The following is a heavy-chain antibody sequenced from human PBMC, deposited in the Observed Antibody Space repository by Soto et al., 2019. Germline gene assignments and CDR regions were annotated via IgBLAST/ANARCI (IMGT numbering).Heavy chain of an antibody. CDR1: GGTFSSYA. CDR2: IIPIFGTA. Sequence: GASVKVSCKASGGTFSSYAISWVRQAPGQGLEWMGGIIPIFGTANYAQKFQGRVTITADESTSTAYMELSSLRSEDTAVYYCAATRPSSIAAAGTVLAMDVWGKGTTGTVSS. D-gene: IGHD6-13*01. V-gene: IGHV1-69*13. J-gene: IGHJ6*04. CDR3: AATRPSSIAAAGTVLAMDV.